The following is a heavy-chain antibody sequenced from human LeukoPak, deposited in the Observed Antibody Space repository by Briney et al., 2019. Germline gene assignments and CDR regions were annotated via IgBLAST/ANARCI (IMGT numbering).Heavy chain of an antibody. Sequence: AASVKVSCKASGYTFTGYYMHWVRQAPGQGLEWMGWINPNSGGTNYAQKFQGRVTMTRDTSISTAYMELSRLRSDDTAVYYCARGAQYHDSSQGYDYWGQGTLVTVSS. CDR3: ARGAQYHDSSQGYDY. J-gene: IGHJ4*02. V-gene: IGHV1-2*02. CDR1: GYTFTGYY. CDR2: INPNSGGT. D-gene: IGHD3-22*01.